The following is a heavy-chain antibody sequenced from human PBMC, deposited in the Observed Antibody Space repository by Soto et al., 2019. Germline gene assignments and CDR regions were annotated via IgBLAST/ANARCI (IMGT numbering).Heavy chain of an antibody. CDR3: ARDQYCSSTSCYRWYYYYYGMDV. CDR2: IKQDGSEK. Sequence: EVQLVESGGGLVQPGGSLRLSCAASGFTFSSYWMSWVRQAPGKGLEWVANIKQDGSEKYYVDSVKGRFTISRDNAKNSPYLQMNSLRAEDTAVYYCARDQYCSSTSCYRWYYYYYGMDVWGQGTTVTVSS. D-gene: IGHD2-2*02. J-gene: IGHJ6*02. V-gene: IGHV3-7*01. CDR1: GFTFSSYW.